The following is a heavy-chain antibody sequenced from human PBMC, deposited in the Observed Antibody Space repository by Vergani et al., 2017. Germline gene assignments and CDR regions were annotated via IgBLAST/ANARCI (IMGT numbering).Heavy chain of an antibody. CDR3: ARHTTYTDS. D-gene: IGHD1-1*01. Sequence: EGELVQAGPEMSKPGESLKISCKGSEYSFGNYWIGWVRQMPGKGLEWMGSIYPADSDTRYSPSFQGQVAISADKSISTAFLQLASLKASVTALYYCARHTTYTDSWGQGTLVTVSS. CDR2: IYPADSDT. CDR1: EYSFGNYW. V-gene: IGHV5-51*01. J-gene: IGHJ4*02.